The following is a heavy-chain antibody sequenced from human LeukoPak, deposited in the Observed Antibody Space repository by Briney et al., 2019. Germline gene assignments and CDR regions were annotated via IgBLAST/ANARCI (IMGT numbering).Heavy chain of an antibody. V-gene: IGHV3-30*04. CDR3: ARDPHY. Sequence: GRSLRLSCAASGFTFSSYAMHWVRQAPGKGLEWVAVISFDGRSKYYADSVKGRITISRDNSKNTLYLQTNSLRAEDTAVYYCARDPHYWGQGTLVTVSS. CDR1: GFTFSSYA. CDR2: ISFDGRSK. J-gene: IGHJ4*02.